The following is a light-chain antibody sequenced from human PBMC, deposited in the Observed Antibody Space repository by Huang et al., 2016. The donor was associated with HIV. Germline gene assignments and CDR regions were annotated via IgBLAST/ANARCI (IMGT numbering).Light chain of an antibody. CDR3: QQYYTSPQT. J-gene: IGKJ1*01. CDR1: QSVLSSATNKNY. CDR2: WAS. Sequence: DIVMTQSPDSLAVSLGEAATLTCRSSQSVLSSATNKNYLAWFQQKSGQSPKLLLFWASTREAGVPARFCASGSGTHFTLTINNVKTEDVAIYYCQQYYTSPQTFGPGTRLEI. V-gene: IGKV4-1*01.